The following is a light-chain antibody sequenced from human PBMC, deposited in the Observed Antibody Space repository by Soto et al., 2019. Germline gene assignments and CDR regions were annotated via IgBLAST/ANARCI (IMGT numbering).Light chain of an antibody. V-gene: IGKV1-27*01. CDR3: QKYNSAPYT. CDR2: AAS. Sequence: DIRMTQSPSSLCASVGDRVTITCRASQAINNYLAWYQQEPGKAPKLLIYAASTLQSGVPSRCSGGGSGTDFTLTISSLQPEDVATYYCQKYNSAPYTFGQGTKLEI. CDR1: QAINNY. J-gene: IGKJ2*01.